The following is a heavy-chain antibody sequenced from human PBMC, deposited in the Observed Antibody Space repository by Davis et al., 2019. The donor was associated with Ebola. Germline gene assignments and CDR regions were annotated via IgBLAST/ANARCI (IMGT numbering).Heavy chain of an antibody. Sequence: GESLKISCAASGFTFSSYWMSWVRQAPGKGLEWVANIKQDGSEKYYVDSVKGRFTISRDNAKNSLYLQMNSLRAEDTAVYYCARDQKWLRLIDYWGQGTLVTVSS. CDR2: IKQDGSEK. CDR1: GFTFSSYW. V-gene: IGHV3-7*03. J-gene: IGHJ4*02. CDR3: ARDQKWLRLIDY. D-gene: IGHD5-12*01.